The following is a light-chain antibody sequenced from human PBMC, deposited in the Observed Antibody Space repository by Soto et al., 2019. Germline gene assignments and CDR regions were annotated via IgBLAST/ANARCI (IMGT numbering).Light chain of an antibody. CDR3: YQYYSYPQT. CDR2: AAS. J-gene: IGKJ1*01. V-gene: IGKV1-8*01. CDR1: QGISSY. Sequence: AIRMTQSPSSFSASTGDRATITWRASQGISSYLAWYQQKPGKDPQLLLYAASTLQRGVTPRFSGSGSGAAFTLTISCLLSKDFATSYCYQYYSYPQTFGQGTKVELK.